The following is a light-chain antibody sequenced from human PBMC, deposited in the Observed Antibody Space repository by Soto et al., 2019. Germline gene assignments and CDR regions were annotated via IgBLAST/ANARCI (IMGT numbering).Light chain of an antibody. CDR2: EVS. CDR3: SSYAGSNVV. Sequence: QSALTQPPSASGSHGQSVRISCTETSSDVGGYNYVSWYQQHPGKAPKLMIYEVSKRPSGVPDRFSGSKSGNTASLTVSGLQAEDEADYYCSSYAGSNVVFGGGTKVTVL. V-gene: IGLV2-8*01. J-gene: IGLJ2*01. CDR1: SSDVGGYNY.